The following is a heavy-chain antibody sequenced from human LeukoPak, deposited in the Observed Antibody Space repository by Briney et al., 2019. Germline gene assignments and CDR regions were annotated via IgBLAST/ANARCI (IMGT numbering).Heavy chain of an antibody. CDR2: MNPNSGNT. CDR1: GCTFTSYD. J-gene: IGHJ4*02. D-gene: IGHD3-3*01. CDR3: ARGKPTIFGVVTDFDY. Sequence: ASVKVSCKASGCTFTSYDINWVRQATGQGLEWMGWMNPNSGNTGYAQKFQGRVTMTRNTSISTAYMELSSLRSEDTAVCYCARGKPTIFGVVTDFDYWGQGTLVTVSS. V-gene: IGHV1-8*01.